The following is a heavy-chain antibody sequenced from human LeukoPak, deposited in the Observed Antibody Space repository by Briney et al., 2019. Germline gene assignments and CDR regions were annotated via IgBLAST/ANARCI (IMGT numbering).Heavy chain of an antibody. V-gene: IGHV3-74*01. Sequence: GGSLRLSCAASGFTFSSYWMHWVRQAPRKGLVWVSRINSDGSSTSYADSVKGRFTISRDNAKNTLYLQMNSLRAEDTAVYYCASMITFGGVIVAPGGQGTLVTVSS. J-gene: IGHJ4*02. D-gene: IGHD3-16*02. CDR3: ASMITFGGVIVAP. CDR2: INSDGSST. CDR1: GFTFSSYW.